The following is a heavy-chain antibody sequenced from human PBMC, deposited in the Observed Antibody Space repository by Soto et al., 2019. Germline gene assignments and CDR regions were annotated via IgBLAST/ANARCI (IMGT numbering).Heavy chain of an antibody. J-gene: IGHJ5*01. CDR2: ISTYNGNT. CDR1: GYTFFSYG. D-gene: IGHD6-6*01. CDR3: ESKAGSSSWCDS. V-gene: IGHV1-18*01. Sequence: QVQLVQSGAEVKKPGASVKFSCKASGYTFFSYGISWVRQAPGHGLEWMGWISTYNGNTNYAQKLQDRVSMTTDTAMREGYMELRSLRSDAPAVYCCESKAGSSSWCDSWGQGTLVTVSS.